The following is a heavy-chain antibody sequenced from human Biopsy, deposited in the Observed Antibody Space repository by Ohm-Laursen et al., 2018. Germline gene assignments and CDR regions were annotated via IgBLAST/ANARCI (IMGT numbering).Heavy chain of an antibody. D-gene: IGHD1-1*01. CDR1: GYSFISNG. V-gene: IGHV1-18*01. CDR2: ISPYNGNT. Sequence: SVKVSCKTSGYSFISNGISWVRQAPGQGLEWMGWISPYNGNTYSAQNFQGRITMTTDTSTSTAYMELRSLRSDDTAVYYCAADINVWNVNYWGQGTQVIVSS. CDR3: AADINVWNVNY. J-gene: IGHJ4*02.